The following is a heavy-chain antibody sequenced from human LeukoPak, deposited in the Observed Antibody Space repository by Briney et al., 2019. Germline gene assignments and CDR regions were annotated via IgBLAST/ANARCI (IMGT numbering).Heavy chain of an antibody. D-gene: IGHD1-26*01. CDR1: GLTFSSYG. V-gene: IGHV3-53*01. CDR2: IYSGGST. J-gene: IGHJ4*02. CDR3: ARVGEGAAKD. Sequence: GRSLRLSCAASGLTFSSYGMHWVRQAPGKGLEWVSIIYSGGSTYYADAVKGRFTISRDNSKNTVYLQMNSLGADDTAVYYCARVGEGAAKDWGQGTLVTVSS.